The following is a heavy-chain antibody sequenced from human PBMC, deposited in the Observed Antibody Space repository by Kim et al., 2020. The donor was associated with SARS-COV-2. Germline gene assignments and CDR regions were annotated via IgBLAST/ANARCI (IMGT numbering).Heavy chain of an antibody. J-gene: IGHJ4*02. CDR2: I. CDR3: TRDLVPGGADY. Sequence: IGYADSVKGLFTVSRDKAKDTLYLQMDSLRIEDTALYYCTRDLVPGGADYWGQGTLVTVSS. V-gene: IGHV3-9*01. D-gene: IGHD6-6*01.